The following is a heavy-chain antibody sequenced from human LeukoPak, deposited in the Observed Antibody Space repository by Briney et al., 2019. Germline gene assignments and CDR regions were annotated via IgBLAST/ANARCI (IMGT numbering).Heavy chain of an antibody. J-gene: IGHJ4*02. Sequence: GGSLRLSCAASGFTFSTYAVHWVRQAPGKGLEWVAVISYDGSKRYYADSVKGRFTISRDNSKNAFLQMNSLRAEDTAVYYCAADSGIVGATGVDYWGQGTLVTVSS. D-gene: IGHD1-26*01. CDR1: GFTFSTYA. CDR3: AADSGIVGATGVDY. CDR2: ISYDGSKR. V-gene: IGHV3-30-3*01.